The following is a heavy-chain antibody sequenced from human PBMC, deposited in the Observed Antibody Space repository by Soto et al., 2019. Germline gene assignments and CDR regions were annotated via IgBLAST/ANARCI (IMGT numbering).Heavy chain of an antibody. Sequence: ASVKVSCKASGYNFTSLYAHWVRQAPGQGLEWMGIINPRNGKTTYAQKFQGRVTMTSDTSTATMYMELNGLKSDDTATYLCVRSGFDFWGPGTLVTVSS. CDR2: INPRNGKT. D-gene: IGHD2-8*02. CDR1: GYNFTSLY. J-gene: IGHJ4*02. CDR3: VRSGFDF. V-gene: IGHV1-46*01.